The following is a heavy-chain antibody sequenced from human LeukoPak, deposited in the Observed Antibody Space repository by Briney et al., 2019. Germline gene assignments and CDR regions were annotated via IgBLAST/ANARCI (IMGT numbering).Heavy chain of an antibody. V-gene: IGHV4-34*01. Sequence: SETLSLTCAVYGGSFSGYYWSWIRQPPGKGLEWIGEINHSGSTNYNPSLKSRVTISVDTSKNQFSLKLSSVTAADTAVYYCARVADYGGEGFDYWGQGTLVTVSS. CDR3: ARVADYGGEGFDY. CDR1: GGSFSGYY. D-gene: IGHD4-23*01. CDR2: INHSGST. J-gene: IGHJ4*02.